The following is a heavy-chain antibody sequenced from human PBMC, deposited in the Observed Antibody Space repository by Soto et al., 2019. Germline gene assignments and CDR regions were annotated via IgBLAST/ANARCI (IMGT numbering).Heavy chain of an antibody. CDR2: IHGSGNT. D-gene: IGHD3-3*01. V-gene: IGHV3-23*01. J-gene: IGHJ4*02. CDR1: GFTFTSYA. CDR3: AKEGHAGITIFVVVVYYLDY. Sequence: EVQLLQSGGGFVQTGGSLSLSCAASGFTFTSYAMSWVRQAPGKGLEWVSTIHGSGNTYYVDSVKGRFTISRDNSKNTLCLQMKSLRAEDAAVYYCAKEGHAGITIFVVVVYYLDYWGQGSLVAVSS.